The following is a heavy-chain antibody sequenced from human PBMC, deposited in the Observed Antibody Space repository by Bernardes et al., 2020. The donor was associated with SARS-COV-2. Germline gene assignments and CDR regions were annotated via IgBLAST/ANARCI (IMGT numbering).Heavy chain of an antibody. CDR3: ARRLIVEDRAGLDY. Sequence: GGSLRLSCAASGFSFSAHGMYWVRQTPGKGLEWVSYIGSSSRDISYLDSVKGRFTISRDDAKNSLYLQMNSLTAEDTAVYYCARRLIVEDRAGLDYWGQGTLVTVSS. CDR1: GFSFSAHG. CDR2: IGSSSRDI. V-gene: IGHV3-21*05. D-gene: IGHD2-15*01. J-gene: IGHJ4*02.